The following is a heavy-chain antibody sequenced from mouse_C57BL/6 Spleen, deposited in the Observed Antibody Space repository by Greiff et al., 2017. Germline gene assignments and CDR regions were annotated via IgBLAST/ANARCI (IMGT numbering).Heavy chain of an antibody. D-gene: IGHD1-1*02. CDR2: ISYDGSN. V-gene: IGHV3-6*01. Sequence: EVKLQESGPGLVKPSQSLSLTCSVTGYSITSGYYWNWIRQFPGNKLEWMGYISYDGSNNYNPSLKNRISITRDTSKNQFFLKLNSVTTEDTATYYCARDRLVAWFAYWGQGTLVTVSA. CDR3: ARDRLVAWFAY. J-gene: IGHJ3*01. CDR1: GYSITSGYY.